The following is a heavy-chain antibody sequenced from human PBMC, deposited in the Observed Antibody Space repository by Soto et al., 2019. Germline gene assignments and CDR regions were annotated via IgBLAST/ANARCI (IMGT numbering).Heavy chain of an antibody. Sequence: QVQLVQSGAEEKKPGASVKVSCKASGYTFTSYAMHWVRQAPGQRLEWMGWINAGNGNTKYSQKFQGRVTITRDTSASTADMELSSLRSEDTAVYYCAREGGSSWWGVYYFDYWGQGTLVTVSS. J-gene: IGHJ4*02. CDR1: GYTFTSYA. D-gene: IGHD6-13*01. V-gene: IGHV1-3*05. CDR2: INAGNGNT. CDR3: AREGGSSWWGVYYFDY.